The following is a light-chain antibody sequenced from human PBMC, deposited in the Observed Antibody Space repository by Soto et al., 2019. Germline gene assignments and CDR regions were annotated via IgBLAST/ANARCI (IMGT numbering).Light chain of an antibody. V-gene: IGLV1-40*01. J-gene: IGLJ3*02. CDR3: CSYAGRSTWV. CDR1: SSDIGAGYD. Sequence: QSVLSQPPSVSGAPGQRVTISCTGSSSDIGAGYDVHWYQQLPGVAPKLLIYGNNNRPSGVPDRFSCSRSGTSASLAIIGLQTEDEADYYCCSYAGRSTWVFGGGTKLTVL. CDR2: GNN.